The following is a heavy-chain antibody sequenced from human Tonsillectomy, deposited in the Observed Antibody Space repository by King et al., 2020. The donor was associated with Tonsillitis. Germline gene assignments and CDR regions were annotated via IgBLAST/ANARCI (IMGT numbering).Heavy chain of an antibody. V-gene: IGHV4-59*01. D-gene: IGHD3-10*01. CDR3: ARGGKSGGYYYYDMDV. CDR1: GGSISGYY. CDR2: IYYSGST. Sequence: QLQESGPGLVKPSETLSLTCTVSGGSISGYYWSWIRQPPGKGLEWIGYIYYSGSTNYNPSLKSRVTLSVDTYKRQFSLKLSSVTAANTAVYSCARGGKSGGYYYYDMDVWGPGPTVTVSS. J-gene: IGHJ6*02.